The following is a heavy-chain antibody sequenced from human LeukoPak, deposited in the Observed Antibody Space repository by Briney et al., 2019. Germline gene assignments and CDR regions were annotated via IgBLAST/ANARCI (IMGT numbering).Heavy chain of an antibody. CDR2: IYTSGST. CDR3: ARWGPSNYYGSGSYFGYYFDY. CDR1: GGSISSGSYY. Sequence: SETLSLTCTVSGGSISSGSYYWSWIRQPAGKGLEWIGRIYTSGSTNYNPSLKSRVTISVDTSKNRFSLKLSSVTAADTAVYYCARWGPSNYYGSGSYFGYYFDYWGQGTLVTVSS. V-gene: IGHV4-61*02. J-gene: IGHJ4*02. D-gene: IGHD3-10*01.